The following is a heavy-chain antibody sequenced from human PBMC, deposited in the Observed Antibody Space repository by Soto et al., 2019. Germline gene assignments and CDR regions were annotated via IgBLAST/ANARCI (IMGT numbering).Heavy chain of an antibody. J-gene: IGHJ4*02. Sequence: GSLRLSCAASGFTFSSYGMHWVRQAPGKGLEWVAVISYDGSNKYYADSVKGRFTISRDNSKNTLYLQMNSLRAEDTAVYYCAKGVFVVETAPFDYWGQGTLVTVSS. CDR2: ISYDGSNK. V-gene: IGHV3-30*18. CDR1: GFTFSSYG. CDR3: AKGVFVVETAPFDY. D-gene: IGHD2-21*01.